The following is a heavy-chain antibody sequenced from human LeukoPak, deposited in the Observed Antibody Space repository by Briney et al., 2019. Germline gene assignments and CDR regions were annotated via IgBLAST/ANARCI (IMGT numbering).Heavy chain of an antibody. Sequence: GGSLRLSCAASGFTFGSYAMSWVRQAPGKGLEWVSAISGSGGSTYYADSVKGRFTIPRDNSKNTLYLQMNSLRAEDTAVYYCAKDPVGTEGGSSSWYLFFDYWGQGTLVTVSS. J-gene: IGHJ4*02. CDR1: GFTFGSYA. CDR2: ISGSGGST. D-gene: IGHD6-13*01. CDR3: AKDPVGTEGGSSSWYLFFDY. V-gene: IGHV3-23*01.